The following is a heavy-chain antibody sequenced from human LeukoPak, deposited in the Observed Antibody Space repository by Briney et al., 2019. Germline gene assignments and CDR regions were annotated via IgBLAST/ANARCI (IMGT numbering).Heavy chain of an antibody. CDR3: TGYDIPYTFEF. J-gene: IGHJ4*02. CDR1: GDSISRGTW. Sequence: SETLSLTCAVSGDSISRGTWWTWVRQSPGKGLQWIGDIIHSGNTNYNPSLRSRPTISLDKSRNQFSLKLNSVTAADTAVYYCTGYDIPYTFEFWGQGTLVTVSS. D-gene: IGHD2-2*01. V-gene: IGHV4-4*02. CDR2: IIHSGNT.